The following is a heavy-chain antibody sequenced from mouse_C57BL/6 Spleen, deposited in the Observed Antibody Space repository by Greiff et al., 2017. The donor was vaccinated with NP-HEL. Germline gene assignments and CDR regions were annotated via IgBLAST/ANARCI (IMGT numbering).Heavy chain of an antibody. Sequence: QVQLQQPGAELVKPGASVKLSCKASGYTFTSYWMHWVKQRPGQGLEWIGMIHPNSGSTNYNEKFKSKATLTVDKSSSTAYMQLSSLTSEDSAVYYCARSEDYDGGDYWGQSTTLTVSS. J-gene: IGHJ2*01. CDR1: GYTFTSYW. CDR3: ARSEDYDGGDY. D-gene: IGHD2-4*01. V-gene: IGHV1-64*01. CDR2: IHPNSGST.